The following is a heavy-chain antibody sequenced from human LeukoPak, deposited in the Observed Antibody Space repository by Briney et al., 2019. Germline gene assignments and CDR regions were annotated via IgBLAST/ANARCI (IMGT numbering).Heavy chain of an antibody. Sequence: SETLSLTCTVFGGSISNYYRNWIRQPPGKGLEWIGYIYYTGNTNYNPPLKSRVTISVDTSKNQFSLKLSSVTAADTAVYYCARDRLQLQSWGQGTLVTVSS. J-gene: IGHJ5*02. CDR1: GGSISNYY. V-gene: IGHV4-59*01. D-gene: IGHD5-24*01. CDR2: IYYTGNT. CDR3: ARDRLQLQS.